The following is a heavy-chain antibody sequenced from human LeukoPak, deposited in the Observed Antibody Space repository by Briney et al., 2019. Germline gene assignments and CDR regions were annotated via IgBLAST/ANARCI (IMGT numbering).Heavy chain of an antibody. J-gene: IGHJ6*02. Sequence: GASVKVSCKASGYTFTGYYMHWVRQAPGQGLEWMGWINPNSGGTNYAQKFQGWVTMTRDTSISTAYMELSRLRSDDTAVYYPARDPDGYYYGMDVWGQGTTVTVSS. D-gene: IGHD1-14*01. CDR2: INPNSGGT. CDR3: ARDPDGYYYGMDV. V-gene: IGHV1-2*04. CDR1: GYTFTGYY.